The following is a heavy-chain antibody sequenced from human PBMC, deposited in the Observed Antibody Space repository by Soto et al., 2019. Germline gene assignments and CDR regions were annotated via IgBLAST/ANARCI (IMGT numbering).Heavy chain of an antibody. CDR3: ARGYCGGGSCYSGAEYFQH. Sequence: TSETLSLTCAVYGGSFSGYYWSWIRQPPGKGLEWIGEINHSGSTNYNPSLKSRVTISVDTSKNQFSLKLSSVTAADTAVYYCARGYCGGGSCYSGAEYFQHWGQGTMVTVSS. J-gene: IGHJ1*01. V-gene: IGHV4-34*01. CDR2: INHSGST. CDR1: GGSFSGYY. D-gene: IGHD2-15*01.